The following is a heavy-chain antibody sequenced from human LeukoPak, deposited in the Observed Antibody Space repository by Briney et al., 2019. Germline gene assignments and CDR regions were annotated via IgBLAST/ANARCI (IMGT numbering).Heavy chain of an antibody. Sequence: GGSLRLSCAAPGFTFSSYWMSWVRQAPGKGLEWVANIKQDGSEKYYVDSVKGRFTISRDNAKNSLYLQMNSLRAEDTAVYYCARDPQRGWFDPWGQGTLVTVSS. CDR1: GFTFSSYW. CDR3: ARDPQRGWFDP. J-gene: IGHJ5*02. CDR2: IKQDGSEK. V-gene: IGHV3-7*01.